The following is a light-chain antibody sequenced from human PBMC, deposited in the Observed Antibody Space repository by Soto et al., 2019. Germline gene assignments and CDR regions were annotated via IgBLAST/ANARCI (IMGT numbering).Light chain of an antibody. Sequence: SPLTLSLSPGESATLACRASQSVSSSYLAWYQQKPGQAPRLLIYGASSRATGIPDRFNGSGFGTDFTLAIRRLGPKDFAVYYWQPYVSSPSFGQGTRLEIK. CDR2: GAS. V-gene: IGKV3-20*01. CDR1: QSVSSSY. CDR3: QPYVSSPS. J-gene: IGKJ5*01.